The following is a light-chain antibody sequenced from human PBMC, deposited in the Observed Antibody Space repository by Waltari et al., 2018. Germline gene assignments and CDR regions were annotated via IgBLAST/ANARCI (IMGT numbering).Light chain of an antibody. V-gene: IGKV3-20*01. CDR2: GAS. Sequence: ELVLTQSPGTLSLSLGERATVPCRASQSVSRALAWYQQKPGQAPRLLIYGASPRATGIPDRFSGSGSGTDFSLTISRLEPDDFAVYYCQHYLRLPVTFGQGTTVEI. CDR1: QSVSRA. CDR3: QHYLRLPVT. J-gene: IGKJ1*01.